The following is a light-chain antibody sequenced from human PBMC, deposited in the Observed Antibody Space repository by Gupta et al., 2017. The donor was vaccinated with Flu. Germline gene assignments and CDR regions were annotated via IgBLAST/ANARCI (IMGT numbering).Light chain of an antibody. CDR3: QQYNSYSPWT. J-gene: IGKJ1*01. CDR2: KAS. V-gene: IGKV1-5*03. CDR1: QSISSW. Sequence: DIQMKQSPSTLSASVGDRVTITCRASQSISSWLAWYQQKPGKAPKLLIYKASSLESGVPSRFSGSGSGTEFTLTISSLQPDDFATYYCQQYNSYSPWTFGQGTKVEIK.